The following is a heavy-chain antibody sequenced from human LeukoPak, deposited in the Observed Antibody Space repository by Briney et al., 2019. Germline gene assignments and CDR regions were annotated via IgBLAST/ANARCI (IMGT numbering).Heavy chain of an antibody. D-gene: IGHD2-21*02. CDR3: ARGHIVVVTAYNWFDP. J-gene: IGHJ5*02. V-gene: IGHV4-39*07. Sequence: SETLSLTCTVSGGSISSSSYYWGWIREPPGNGLEWIGSIYYSGSTYYNPSLKSRVTISVDTSKHQFSLKLSSVTAANTAVYYCARGHIVVVTAYNWFDPSGQGTLVTVSS. CDR2: IYYSGST. CDR1: GGSISSSSYY.